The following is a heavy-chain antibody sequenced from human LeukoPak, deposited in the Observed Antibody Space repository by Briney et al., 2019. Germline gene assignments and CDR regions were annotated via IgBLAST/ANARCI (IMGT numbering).Heavy chain of an antibody. J-gene: IGHJ2*01. D-gene: IGHD6-19*01. CDR1: GFTFSSYA. CDR2: INHSGST. Sequence: RPGGSLRLSCAASGFTFSSYAMSWIRQPPGKGLEWIGEINHSGSTNYNPSLKSRVTISVDTSKNQFSLKLSSVTAADTAVYYCARNSRSVAVAGNDLWGRGTLVTVSS. V-gene: IGHV4-34*01. CDR3: ARNSRSVAVAGNDL.